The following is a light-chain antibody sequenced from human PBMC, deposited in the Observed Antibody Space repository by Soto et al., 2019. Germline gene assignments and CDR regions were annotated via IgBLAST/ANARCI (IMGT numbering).Light chain of an antibody. J-gene: IGKJ5*01. CDR1: QSVSSSY. V-gene: IGKV3-20*01. CDR2: GTS. Sequence: SILTQSPSTLSLSPGERATLSCRASQSVSSSYLAWYQHKPGQAPRLLIYGTSSRATGIPDRFSGSGSGTDFTLTISRLEPEDFAVYYCQQYGSSITFGQGTRLAIK. CDR3: QQYGSSIT.